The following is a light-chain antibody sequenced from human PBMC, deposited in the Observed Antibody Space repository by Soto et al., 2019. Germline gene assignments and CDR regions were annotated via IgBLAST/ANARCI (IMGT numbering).Light chain of an antibody. CDR3: QQYNNWPLT. CDR2: GAS. Sequence: EILMTQSQATLSVSPGERATLSCRASQSVSSNLAWYQQKPGQAPRLLIYGASTRATGIPARFSGSGSGTEFTLTISSLQSEDFAVYYCQQYNNWPLTFGGGT. J-gene: IGKJ4*01. V-gene: IGKV3-15*01. CDR1: QSVSSN.